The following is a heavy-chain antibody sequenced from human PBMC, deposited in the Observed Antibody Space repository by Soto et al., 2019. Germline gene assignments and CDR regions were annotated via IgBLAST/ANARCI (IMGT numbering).Heavy chain of an antibody. CDR1: GFTFSSYW. CDR3: ARDLCSTSCYEYNWFDP. V-gene: IGHV3-74*01. D-gene: IGHD2-2*01. J-gene: IGHJ5*02. Sequence: GESLKISCAASGFTFSSYWMHWVRQVPGKGLVWVSRINSDGSSTSYVDSAKGRFTISRDNAKNTLYLQLNSLRVEDTAVYYCARDLCSTSCYEYNWFDPWGQGTLVTVSS. CDR2: INSDGSST.